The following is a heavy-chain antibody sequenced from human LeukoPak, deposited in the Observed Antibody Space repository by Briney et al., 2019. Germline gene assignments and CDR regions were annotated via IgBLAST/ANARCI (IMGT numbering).Heavy chain of an antibody. J-gene: IGHJ5*02. CDR1: GGSINSYY. V-gene: IGHV4-59*08. Sequence: SETLSLTCTVSGGSINSYYWSWIRQPPGKGLEWIGYIYYSGSTNYNPSLKSRVTISVDTSKNQFSLKLSSVTAADTAVYYCARRGPTNWFDPWGQGTLVTVSS. CDR3: ARRGPTNWFDP. CDR2: IYYSGST.